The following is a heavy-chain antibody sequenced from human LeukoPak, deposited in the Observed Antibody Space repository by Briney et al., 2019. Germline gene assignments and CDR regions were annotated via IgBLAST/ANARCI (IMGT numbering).Heavy chain of an antibody. CDR3: ARHALHYDNSGYYFAY. V-gene: IGHV5-51*01. D-gene: IGHD3-22*01. Sequence: GESLKISCKGSGYSFTSYWIGWVRQMPGKGLEWMGIIYPGDSDTRYSPSFQGQVTISADKSISTAYLQWSSLKASETAIYYCARHALHYDNSGYYFAYWGQGTLVTVSS. CDR1: GYSFTSYW. CDR2: IYPGDSDT. J-gene: IGHJ4*02.